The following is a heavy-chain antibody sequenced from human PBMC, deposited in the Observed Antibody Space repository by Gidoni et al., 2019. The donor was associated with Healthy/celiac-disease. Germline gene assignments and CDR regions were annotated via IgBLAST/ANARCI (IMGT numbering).Heavy chain of an antibody. V-gene: IGHV3-30-3*01. D-gene: IGHD3-10*01. J-gene: IGHJ3*02. CDR1: GFTLRSYA. CDR2: ISYDGSNK. CDR3: ARDYWRFGGHGAFDI. Sequence: VQLVESGGGVVQPGRSLRLSCAASGFTLRSYAMHWVRQAPGKGLEWVAVISYDGSNKYYADSGKGRFTISRDNSKNTLYLQMNSLRAEDTAVYYCARDYWRFGGHGAFDIWGQGTMVTVSS.